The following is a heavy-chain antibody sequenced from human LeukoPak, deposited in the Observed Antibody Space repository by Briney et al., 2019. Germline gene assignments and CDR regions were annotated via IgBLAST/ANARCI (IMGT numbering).Heavy chain of an antibody. CDR1: GFTFSSYS. Sequence: GGSLRLSCAASGFTFSSYSMNWVRQAPGKGLEWVSYISSSSSTIYYADSVKGRFTISRDNAKNSLYLQMSSLRAEDTAVYYCARDFRDFQKAFDYWGQGTLVTVSS. CDR2: ISSSSSTI. V-gene: IGHV3-48*04. CDR3: ARDFRDFQKAFDY. D-gene: IGHD3-3*01. J-gene: IGHJ4*02.